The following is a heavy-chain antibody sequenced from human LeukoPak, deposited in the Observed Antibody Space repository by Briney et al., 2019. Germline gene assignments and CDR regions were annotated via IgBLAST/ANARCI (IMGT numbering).Heavy chain of an antibody. V-gene: IGHV3-23*01. D-gene: IGHD2/OR15-2a*01. J-gene: IGHJ6*01. Sequence: PGGSLRLSCAASGFTLSGFAMSWVRRTPGGGMEWVSGISGSGDNTLYAAPLQCRFTIPRDKSKNTLYPEMNSLRAEDTAIYYCAKMKGHPLQKYYMDVWGQGTTVTVSS. CDR3: AKMKGHPLQKYYMDV. CDR1: GFTLSGFA. CDR2: ISGSGDNT.